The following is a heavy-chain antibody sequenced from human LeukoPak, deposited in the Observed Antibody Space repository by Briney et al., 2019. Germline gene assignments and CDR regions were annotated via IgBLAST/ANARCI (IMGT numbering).Heavy chain of an antibody. Sequence: SETLSLTCAVYGGSFSGYYWSWIRQPPGKGLEWIGEINHSGSTNYNPSLRSRVTISVDTSKNQFSLKLSSVTAADTAVYYCARRYYYNLGSFPFDFWGQGTLVTVSS. CDR1: GGSFSGYY. D-gene: IGHD3-10*01. J-gene: IGHJ4*02. V-gene: IGHV4-34*01. CDR2: INHSGST. CDR3: ARRYYYNLGSFPFDF.